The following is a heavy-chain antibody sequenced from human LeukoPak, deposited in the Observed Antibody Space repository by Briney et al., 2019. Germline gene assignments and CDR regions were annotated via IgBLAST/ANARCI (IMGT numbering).Heavy chain of an antibody. V-gene: IGHV1-69*04. CDR1: GGTFSSYA. CDR3: ARDQLDSSGWYGPYYYYYYGMDV. D-gene: IGHD6-19*01. CDR2: IIPILGIA. Sequence: ASVKVSCRASGGTFSSYAISWVRQAPGQGLGWMGRIIPILGIANYAQKFQGRVTITADKSTSTAYMELSSLRSEDTAVYYCARDQLDSSGWYGPYYYYYYGMDVWGQGTTVTVSS. J-gene: IGHJ6*02.